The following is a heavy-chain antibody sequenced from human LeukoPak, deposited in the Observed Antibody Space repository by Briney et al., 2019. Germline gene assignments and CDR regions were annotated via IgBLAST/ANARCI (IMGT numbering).Heavy chain of an antibody. CDR2: IHDSGST. Sequence: SETLSLTCAVSGGSITSGGYSWSWIRQTPGKGLEWIAYIHDSGSTYYNPSLKSRISISIDTSKNQFSLNLNSVTAADTAVYYCARGGNYWPQWWFDPWGRGTLVSVSS. V-gene: IGHV4-30-4*07. J-gene: IGHJ5*02. CDR1: GGSITSGGYS. D-gene: IGHD1-26*01. CDR3: ARGGNYWPQWWFDP.